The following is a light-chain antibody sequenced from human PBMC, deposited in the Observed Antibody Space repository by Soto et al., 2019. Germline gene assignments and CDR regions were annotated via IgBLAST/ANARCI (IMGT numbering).Light chain of an antibody. V-gene: IGKV3-11*01. CDR2: GAS. J-gene: IGKJ3*01. Sequence: EIVLTQSPATLSLSPGERATLSCRASESIRTFIAWYQQKPGQSPRLLIDGASNRATGIPDRFSATGSGTEFSLTISSLEPEDFAVYYCQQYGASPFTFGPGTRVEI. CDR3: QQYGASPFT. CDR1: ESIRTF.